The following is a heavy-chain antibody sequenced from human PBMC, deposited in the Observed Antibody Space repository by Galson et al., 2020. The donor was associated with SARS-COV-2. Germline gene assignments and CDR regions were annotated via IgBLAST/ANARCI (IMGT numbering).Heavy chain of an antibody. V-gene: IGHV3-33*01. J-gene: IGHJ4*02. CDR2: IWYDGSNK. D-gene: IGHD6-13*01. CDR3: ARAGYSSSWYDEKPDY. CDR1: GFTFSSYG. Sequence: GGSLRLSCAASGFTFSSYGMHWVRQAPGKGLEWVAVIWYDGSNKYYADSVKGRFTISRDNSKNTLYLQMNSLRAEDTAVYYCARAGYSSSWYDEKPDYGGQGTLVTVSS.